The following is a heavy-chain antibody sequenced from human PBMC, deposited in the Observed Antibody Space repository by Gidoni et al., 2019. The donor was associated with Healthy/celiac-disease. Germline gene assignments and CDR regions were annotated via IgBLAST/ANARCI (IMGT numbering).Heavy chain of an antibody. D-gene: IGHD6-6*01. CDR2: ISSSSSYI. CDR1: GFPFSSYS. J-gene: IGHJ4*02. CDR3: ARGIAARYYYFDY. V-gene: IGHV3-21*01. Sequence: EVPLVESGGGLVKPGGSLRLSCAASGFPFSSYSMNWVRQAPGKGLEWVSSISSSSSYIYYADSVKGRFTISRDNAKNSLYLQMNSLRAEDTAVYYCARGIAARYYYFDYWGQGTLVTVSS.